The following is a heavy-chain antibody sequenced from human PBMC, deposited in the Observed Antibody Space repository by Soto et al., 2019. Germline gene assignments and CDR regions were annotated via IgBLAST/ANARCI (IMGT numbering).Heavy chain of an antibody. V-gene: IGHV4-59*01. Sequence: SETLSLTCTVSGGSISSDFWSWIRQPPGKGLEWIGYISISGNTDYSPSLKSRATISADTSRNQFSLKLRSVNTADTAVYFCARGREDFHAGSGXRWMWLAPWGQGTLVTVSS. CDR1: GGSISSDF. CDR2: ISISGNT. D-gene: IGHD3-3*01. CDR3: ARGREDFHAGSGXRWMWLAP. J-gene: IGHJ5*02.